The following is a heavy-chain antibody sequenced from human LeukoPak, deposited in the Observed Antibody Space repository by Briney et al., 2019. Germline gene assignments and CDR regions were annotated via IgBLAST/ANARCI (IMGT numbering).Heavy chain of an antibody. D-gene: IGHD4/OR15-4a*01. Sequence: SETLSFTCSVSGASINSHYWTWIRQPAGKGLEWIGRIYISGSTNYSPSLKSRVTMSVDTSKNQFSLNLISVTAADTAVYYCARALNPLTGTYYFDYWGQGSLVTVSS. V-gene: IGHV4-4*07. CDR1: GASINSHY. CDR2: IYISGST. J-gene: IGHJ4*02. CDR3: ARALNPLTGTYYFDY.